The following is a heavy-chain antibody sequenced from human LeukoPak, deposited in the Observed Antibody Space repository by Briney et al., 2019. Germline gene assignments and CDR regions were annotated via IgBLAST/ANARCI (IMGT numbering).Heavy chain of an antibody. D-gene: IGHD6-25*01. Sequence: PGGSLRLSCAGSGFTLSNYGMSWVRQAPGKGLEWVSAIDGGGVNTLYSDSVKGRFTISRDNSKNTVYLQMNSLSAEDTAIYYCAKRSARPKPFDCWGQGTLVTVSS. CDR1: GFTLSNYG. V-gene: IGHV3-23*01. CDR3: AKRSARPKPFDC. J-gene: IGHJ4*02. CDR2: IDGGGVNT.